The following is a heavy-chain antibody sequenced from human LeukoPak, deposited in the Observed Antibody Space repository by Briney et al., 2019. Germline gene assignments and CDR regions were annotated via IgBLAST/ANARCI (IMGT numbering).Heavy chain of an antibody. CDR2: IWYDGSNK. CDR3: ARDQVGWLQSHPDY. CDR1: GFTFSSYG. Sequence: GGSLRLSCAASGFTFSSYGMHWVRQAPGKGLGWVAVIWYDGSNKYYADSVKGRFTISRDNSKNTLYLQMNSLRAEDTAVYYCARDQVGWLQSHPDYWGQGTLVTVSS. V-gene: IGHV3-33*01. J-gene: IGHJ4*02. D-gene: IGHD5-24*01.